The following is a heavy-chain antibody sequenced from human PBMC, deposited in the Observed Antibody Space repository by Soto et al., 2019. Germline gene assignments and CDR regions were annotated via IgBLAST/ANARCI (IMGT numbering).Heavy chain of an antibody. V-gene: IGHV3-23*01. CDR2: ISGSARST. CDR1: GFTFSSYA. J-gene: IGHJ1*01. D-gene: IGHD3-9*01. CDR3: AKDVHYDIVTGIEYFHH. Sequence: ESGGGLVQPGGSLRLSCAASGFTFSSYAMSWVRRAPGKGLEWVSAISGSARSTKYADSVKGRFTISRDNSKNTLFLQMSSLRAEDMAVYYCAKDVHYDIVTGIEYFHHWAQGTLVTVSS.